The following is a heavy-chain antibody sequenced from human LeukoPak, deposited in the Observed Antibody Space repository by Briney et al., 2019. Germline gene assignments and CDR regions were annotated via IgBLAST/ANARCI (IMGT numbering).Heavy chain of an antibody. D-gene: IGHD3-10*01. V-gene: IGHV3-9*01. CDR3: AKDAFMVRGPQGYFQH. Sequence: PGGSLRPSCAASGFTFDDYAMHWVRQAPGKGLEWVSGISWNSGNIGYADSVKGRFTISRDNAKNSLYLQMNSLRGEDTALYYCAKDAFMVRGPQGYFQHWGQGTLVTVSS. CDR2: ISWNSGNI. J-gene: IGHJ1*01. CDR1: GFTFDDYA.